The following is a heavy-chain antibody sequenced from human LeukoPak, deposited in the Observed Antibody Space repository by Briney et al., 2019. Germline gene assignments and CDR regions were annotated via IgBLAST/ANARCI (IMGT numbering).Heavy chain of an antibody. D-gene: IGHD3-22*01. CDR3: TRADYRNYNNYPFDS. J-gene: IGHJ4*02. CDR2: ISYGGSDT. Sequence: TGGSLRLSCVASGFTFSGFGMHWVRQPPGKGLEWVAGISYGGSDTYYADSMKGRFAISRDNSKNTVFLQMNSLRPEDTAMYYCTRADYRNYNNYPFDSWGQGTLVTVSS. V-gene: IGHV3-30*03. CDR1: GFTFSGFG.